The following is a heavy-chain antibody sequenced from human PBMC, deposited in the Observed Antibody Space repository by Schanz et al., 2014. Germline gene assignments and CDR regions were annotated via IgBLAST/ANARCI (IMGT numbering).Heavy chain of an antibody. Sequence: QVQLQESGPGLVKPSQTLSLTCTVSGGSISSGVHYWSWVRQPAGRGLEWIGRIYISGSTRFNPSLKSRVPMSLDTSKNQVSLPLRSVTAADTAVYYCARDSLRGATGGYGMDVWGQGTTVTVSS. CDR2: IYISGST. CDR1: GGSISSGVHY. CDR3: ARDSLRGATGGYGMDV. J-gene: IGHJ6*02. V-gene: IGHV4-61*02. D-gene: IGHD2-8*02.